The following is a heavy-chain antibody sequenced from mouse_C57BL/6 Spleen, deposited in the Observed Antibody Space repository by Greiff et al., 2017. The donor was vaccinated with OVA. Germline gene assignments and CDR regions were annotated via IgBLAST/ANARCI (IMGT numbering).Heavy chain of an antibody. V-gene: IGHV1-4*01. CDR1: GYTFTSYT. CDR3: ARLTGYDGRDYFDY. Sequence: QVQLQQSGAELARPGASVKMSCKASGYTFTSYTMHWVKQRPGQGLEWIGYINPSSGYTKYNQKFKDKATLTADKASSTAYMQLSSLTSEDSAVYNCARLTGYDGRDYFDYWGQGTTLTVSS. D-gene: IGHD2-2*01. CDR2: INPSSGYT. J-gene: IGHJ2*01.